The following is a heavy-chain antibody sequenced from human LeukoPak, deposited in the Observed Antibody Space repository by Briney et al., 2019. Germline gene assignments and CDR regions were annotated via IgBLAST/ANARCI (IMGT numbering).Heavy chain of an antibody. CDR1: GYTFTSYY. J-gene: IGHJ5*02. Sequence: ASVKVSCKASGYTFTSYYMHWVRQAPGQGLEWMGIINPSGGSTSYAQKFQGRVTITTDESTSTAYMELSSLRSEDTAVCYCAGGDSSGSWGQGTLVTVSS. D-gene: IGHD3-22*01. CDR3: AGGDSSGS. V-gene: IGHV1-46*01. CDR2: INPSGGST.